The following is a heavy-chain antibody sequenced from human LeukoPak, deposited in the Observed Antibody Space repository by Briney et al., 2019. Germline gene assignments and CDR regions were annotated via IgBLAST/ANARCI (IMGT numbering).Heavy chain of an antibody. D-gene: IGHD6-6*01. CDR2: IYYSGST. V-gene: IGHV4-39*01. J-gene: IGHJ5*02. CDR3: ARGAYTSSRFDP. Sequence: PSETLSLTCTVSGGSISSGTYYWGWIRQPPGKGLEWIGSIYYSGSTYYTPSLKSRVTISVDMSRNQFSLKLSSVTAADTAMYYCARGAYTSSRFDPWGQGTLVTVSS. CDR1: GGSISSGTYY.